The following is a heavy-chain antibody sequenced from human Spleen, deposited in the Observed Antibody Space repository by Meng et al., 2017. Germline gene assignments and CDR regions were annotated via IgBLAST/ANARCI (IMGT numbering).Heavy chain of an antibody. J-gene: IGHJ4*02. CDR3: ARGWQQLVELDY. D-gene: IGHD6-13*01. Sequence: QVQVVQSGAEVKKPGSSVKVSCKASGYTFSTHAISWVRQAPGQGLEWMGRINPNSGGTNYAQKFQGRVTMTRDTSISTAYMELSRLRSDDTAVYYCARGWQQLVELDYWGQGTLVTVSS. V-gene: IGHV1-2*06. CDR2: INPNSGGT. CDR1: GYTFSTHA.